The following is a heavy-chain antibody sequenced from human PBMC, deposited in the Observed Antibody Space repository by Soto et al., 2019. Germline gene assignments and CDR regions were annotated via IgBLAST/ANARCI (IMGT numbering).Heavy chain of an antibody. CDR3: AREEYSSSSHYYGMDV. D-gene: IGHD6-6*01. J-gene: IGHJ6*02. CDR2: INPSGGST. Sequence: QVQLVQSGAEVKKPGASVKVSCKASGYTFTSYYMHWVRQAPRQGLEWMGIINPSGGSTSYAQKFQGRVTMTRDTSTSTVYMELSSLRSEDTAVYYCAREEYSSSSHYYGMDVWGQGTTVTVSS. CDR1: GYTFTSYY. V-gene: IGHV1-46*01.